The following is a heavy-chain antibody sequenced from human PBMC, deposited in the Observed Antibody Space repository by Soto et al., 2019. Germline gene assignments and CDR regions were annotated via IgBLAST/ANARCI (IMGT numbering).Heavy chain of an antibody. Sequence: GGSLRLSCAASGFIFKMYWMHWVRQSPGKGLVWISRIYNDGTYSDYADSVRGRFTISRDNVNDTLYLQMNNLRAEDSGLYYCTRGPRPISTGTGAYWGQGTEVTVSS. CDR1: GFIFKMYW. V-gene: IGHV3-74*01. D-gene: IGHD3-10*01. CDR3: TRGPRPISTGTGAY. CDR2: IYNDGTYS. J-gene: IGHJ4*02.